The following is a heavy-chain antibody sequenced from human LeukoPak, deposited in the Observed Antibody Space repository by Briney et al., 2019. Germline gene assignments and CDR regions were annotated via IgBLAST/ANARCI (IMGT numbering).Heavy chain of an antibody. Sequence: GRTLRLSCAASGYTFEDYAMHWVREAPGKGLEWVSLISGDAGSTYYADSVKGRFTISRDDSKNSLYPQMNSLRTEDTAFYYCAKDIYRGLDMATRPDYWGQGTLVTVSS. CDR1: GYTFEDYA. V-gene: IGHV3-43*02. J-gene: IGHJ4*02. CDR3: AKDIYRGLDMATRPDY. D-gene: IGHD5-24*01. CDR2: ISGDAGST.